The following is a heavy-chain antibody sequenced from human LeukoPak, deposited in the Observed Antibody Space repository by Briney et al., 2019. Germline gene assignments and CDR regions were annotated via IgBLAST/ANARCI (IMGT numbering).Heavy chain of an antibody. CDR3: ARDYYDSSGYSGQYNWFAP. D-gene: IGHD3-22*01. J-gene: IGHJ5*02. CDR1: GYTFTGYY. CDR2: IGPNSGGT. Sequence: ASVKVSCKASGYTFTGYYIHWLRQTPGQGLEWMGWIGPNSGGTNYAQKFQGRVTMTRDTSISTAYMELSRLTPDDTAMYYCARDYYDSSGYSGQYNWFAPWGQGTLVTVSS. V-gene: IGHV1-2*02.